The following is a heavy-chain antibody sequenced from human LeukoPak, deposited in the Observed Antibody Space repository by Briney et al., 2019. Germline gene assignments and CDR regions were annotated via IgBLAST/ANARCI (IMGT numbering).Heavy chain of an antibody. CDR1: GYTFTSYD. V-gene: IGHV1-8*01. J-gene: IGHJ6*03. CDR2: MNPNSGNT. Sequence: ASVKVSCKASGYTFTSYDINWVRQATGQGLEWMGRMNPNSGNTGYAQKFQGRVTMTRNTSISTAYMELSSLRSEDTAVYYCASANEQWLVSYYMDVWGKGTTVTVSS. D-gene: IGHD6-19*01. CDR3: ASANEQWLVSYYMDV.